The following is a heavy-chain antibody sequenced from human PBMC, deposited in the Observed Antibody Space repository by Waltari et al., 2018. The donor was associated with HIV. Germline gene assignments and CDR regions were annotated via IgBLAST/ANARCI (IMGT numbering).Heavy chain of an antibody. D-gene: IGHD6-19*01. CDR3: VKGLAVADRDDY. Sequence: QVYLVESGGGVVQPGGSLRLSCVASGFTFTSYGMHWVRQAPGKGLEWVAFIQYDESNKDYADSVKGRFTVSRDKSKNTLYLQMYSLRIEDTAVYYCVKGLAVADRDDYWGQGTLVTVSP. CDR1: GFTFTSYG. J-gene: IGHJ4*02. CDR2: IQYDESNK. V-gene: IGHV3-30*02.